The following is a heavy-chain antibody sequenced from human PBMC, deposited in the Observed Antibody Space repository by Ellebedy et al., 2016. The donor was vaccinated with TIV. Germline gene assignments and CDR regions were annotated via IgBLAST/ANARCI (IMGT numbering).Heavy chain of an antibody. CDR2: IHTSGNI. CDR1: GDSITSFS. V-gene: IGHV4-4*07. Sequence: SETLSLXCTVSGDSITSFSWSWIRQSAGKGLEWIGRIHTSGNINYNPSLKSRLTMSLDTSKNQFSLKLNSMTAADTGVYYCARDRGQWQYYGMDVWGHGTTVTVSS. D-gene: IGHD6-19*01. CDR3: ARDRGQWQYYGMDV. J-gene: IGHJ6*02.